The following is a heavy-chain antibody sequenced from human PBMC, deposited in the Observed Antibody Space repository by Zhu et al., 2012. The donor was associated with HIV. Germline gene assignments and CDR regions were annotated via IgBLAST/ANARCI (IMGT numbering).Heavy chain of an antibody. D-gene: IGHD3-10*01. CDR1: GGSISSYY. CDR3: ARVNWFGEFPYFDY. Sequence: QVQLQESGPGLVKPSETLSLTCTVSGGSISSYYWSWIRQPPGKGLEWIGYIYYSGSTNYNPSLKSRVTISVDTSKNQFSLKLSSVTAADTAVYYCARVNWFGEFPYFDYWGQGTLGHRLL. CDR2: IYYSGST. V-gene: IGHV4-59*01. J-gene: IGHJ4*02.